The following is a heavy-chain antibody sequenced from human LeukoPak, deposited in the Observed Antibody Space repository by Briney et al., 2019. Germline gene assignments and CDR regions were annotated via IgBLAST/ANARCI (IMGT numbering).Heavy chain of an antibody. Sequence: PSETLSLTCTVSGGSISSYYWSWIRQPPGKGLEWIGYIYYSGSTYYNPSLKSRVTISVDTSKNQFSLNLSSVTAADTAVYYCARRFGDPFDYWGQGTLVTVSS. CDR1: GGSISSYY. V-gene: IGHV4-59*08. CDR2: IYYSGST. J-gene: IGHJ4*02. CDR3: ARRFGDPFDY. D-gene: IGHD3-10*01.